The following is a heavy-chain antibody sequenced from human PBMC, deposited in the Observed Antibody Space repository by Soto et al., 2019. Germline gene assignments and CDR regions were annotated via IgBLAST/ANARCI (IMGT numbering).Heavy chain of an antibody. Sequence: HPGGSLRLSCAASGFTFSSFGMHWVRQAPGKGLEWVSLIWYDGSKKSYGDSVKGRFTISRDNSRNTVYLQMNSLRADDTAVYYCARDASYYSLWSGYYPSRNGMDVWGQGTTVTV. V-gene: IGHV3-33*01. CDR1: GFTFSSFG. CDR2: IWYDGSKK. D-gene: IGHD3-3*01. J-gene: IGHJ6*02. CDR3: ARDASYYSLWSGYYPSRNGMDV.